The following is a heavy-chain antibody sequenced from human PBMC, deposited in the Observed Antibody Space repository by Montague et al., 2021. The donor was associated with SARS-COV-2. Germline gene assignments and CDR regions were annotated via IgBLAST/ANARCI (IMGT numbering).Heavy chain of an antibody. CDR2: IYYSGST. Sequence: SETLSLTCTVSGGSISSSSYYWGWICQPPGQGLEWIGSIYYSGSTYYNPSLKSRVTISVDTSKNQFSLKLSSVTAAATAVYYCAGDGSFRFEFLIGPRYYYCGMDVWGQGTTVTVSS. J-gene: IGHJ6*02. D-gene: IGHD3-9*01. V-gene: IGHV4-39*07. CDR3: AGDGSFRFEFLIGPRYYYCGMDV. CDR1: GGSISSSSYY.